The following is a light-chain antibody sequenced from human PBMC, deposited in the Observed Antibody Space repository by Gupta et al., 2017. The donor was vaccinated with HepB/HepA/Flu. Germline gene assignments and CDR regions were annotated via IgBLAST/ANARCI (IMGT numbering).Light chain of an antibody. CDR1: QSVLYSSNNKNY. CDR3: QQYYRIPWT. Sequence: DIVMTQSPDSLAVSLGERATINCKSSQSVLYSSNNKNYSAWYQQKPGQPPKQLLYWASTRKYGVPDRFSGSGSGTDFTLTISSLQAEDVAVYYCQQYYRIPWTFGQGTKVEIK. V-gene: IGKV4-1*01. CDR2: WAS. J-gene: IGKJ1*01.